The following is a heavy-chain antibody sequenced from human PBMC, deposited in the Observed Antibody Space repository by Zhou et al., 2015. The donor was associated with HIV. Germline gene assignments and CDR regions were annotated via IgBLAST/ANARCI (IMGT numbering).Heavy chain of an antibody. V-gene: IGHV1-3*01. CDR3: ARSKWGVGWGMDTFDL. J-gene: IGHJ3*01. D-gene: IGHD6-19*01. CDR1: GYTFIHHP. CDR2: INVVNGNT. Sequence: QLVQSGAEVTRPGASVRVSCHSTGYTFIHHPIHWLRQAPGLRPEWMGWINVVNGNTRYSQNFQGRLTLTHDTSATTVYMELNSLTSDDTAVYYCARSKWGVGWGMDTFDLWGQGTMVPVSS.